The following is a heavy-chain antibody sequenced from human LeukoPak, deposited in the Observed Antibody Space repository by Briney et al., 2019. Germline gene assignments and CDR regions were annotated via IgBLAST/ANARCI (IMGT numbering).Heavy chain of an antibody. D-gene: IGHD4-17*01. CDR1: GFSFSDFW. V-gene: IGHV3-7*01. Sequence: GGSLGLSCAASGFSFSDFWMTWVRQAPGKGLEWVANINQDASDIQYVDSLKGRFTISRDNSKNSVYLQMTSLRAEDTAVYYCARDWATVTLHDAFDIWGQGTMVTVSS. CDR2: INQDASDI. J-gene: IGHJ3*02. CDR3: ARDWATVTLHDAFDI.